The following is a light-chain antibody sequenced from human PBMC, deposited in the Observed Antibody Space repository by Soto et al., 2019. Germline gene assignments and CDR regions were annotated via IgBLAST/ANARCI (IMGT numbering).Light chain of an antibody. CDR3: QQFNDLIT. V-gene: IGKV1-33*01. J-gene: IGKJ4*01. Sequence: DIQMTQSPSSLSASVGDRVTITCQASQDIRKNLNWYQQKPGKAPKLLIYGVSNLETGVPSRFSGRGSGTYFTLTITSLQPEDISTYYCQQFNDLITFGGGTKVEI. CDR1: QDIRKN. CDR2: GVS.